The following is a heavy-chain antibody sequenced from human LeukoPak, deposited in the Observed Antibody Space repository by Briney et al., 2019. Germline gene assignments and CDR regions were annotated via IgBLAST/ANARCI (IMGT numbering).Heavy chain of an antibody. D-gene: IGHD5-24*01. CDR2: IYYTGST. CDR3: ARAGRDGYSPASDSFDI. J-gene: IGHJ3*02. CDR1: GGSISSYY. V-gene: IGHV4-59*01. Sequence: SETLSLTCTVSGGSISSYYWSWIRQPPGKGLEWIGYIYYTGSTNYNPSLKSRVTISVDTSKNQFSLKLSSVTAADTAVYYCARAGRDGYSPASDSFDIWGQGKTVTVSS.